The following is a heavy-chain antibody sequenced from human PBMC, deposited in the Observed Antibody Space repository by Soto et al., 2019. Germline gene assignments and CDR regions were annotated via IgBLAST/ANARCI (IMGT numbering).Heavy chain of an antibody. J-gene: IGHJ6*02. CDR3: AKALDGIDDYFYAMGV. Sequence: GGSLRLSCAGSGFIFGHYAMTWVRQAPGKGLEWISAISGHGDSTYYADAVKGRFTIYRGNSKNTLCLQMNSLGFDDTAVYYCAKALDGIDDYFYAMGVWGQGTTVTVSS. D-gene: IGHD1-1*01. CDR2: ISGHGDST. V-gene: IGHV3-23*01. CDR1: GFIFGHYA.